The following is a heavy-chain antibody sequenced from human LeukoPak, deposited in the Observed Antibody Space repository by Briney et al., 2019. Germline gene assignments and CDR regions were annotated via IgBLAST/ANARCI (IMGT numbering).Heavy chain of an antibody. J-gene: IGHJ4*02. CDR2: IYYSGST. D-gene: IGHD3-22*01. CDR3: ARRYDRSGYYPNYFDY. Sequence: SETLSLTCTVSGGSISSSSYYWGWIRQPPGKGLEGIGSIYYSGSTYYNPSLKSRVTISVDTSKNQLSLKLSSVTAADTAVYYCARRYDRSGYYPNYFDYWGQGTLVSVSS. CDR1: GGSISSSSYY. V-gene: IGHV4-39*01.